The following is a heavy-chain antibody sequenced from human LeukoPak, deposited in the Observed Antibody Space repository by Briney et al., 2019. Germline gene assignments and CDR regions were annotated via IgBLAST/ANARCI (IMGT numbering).Heavy chain of an antibody. Sequence: ASVKVSCKSSGGSLGNYAFSWVRQAPGQGLEWMGGIIPMIDTTNYAQKFQGRLSITADKSTSTAYMELSSLRSEDTAVYYCAREGQVPQLLKAYFDYWGQGTLVTVSS. CDR3: AREGQVPQLLKAYFDY. D-gene: IGHD2-2*01. V-gene: IGHV1-69*06. J-gene: IGHJ4*02. CDR1: GGSLGNYA. CDR2: IIPMIDTT.